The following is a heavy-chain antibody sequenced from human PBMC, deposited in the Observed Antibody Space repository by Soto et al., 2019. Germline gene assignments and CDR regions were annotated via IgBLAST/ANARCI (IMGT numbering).Heavy chain of an antibody. V-gene: IGHV4-31*03. CDR3: ARGVLH. CDR2: IFYSGST. J-gene: IGHJ4*02. Sequence: QVQLQESGPGLVKPSQTLSLTCTVSGGSISSGGYSWSWIRQHPGKGLEWIGYIFYSGSTSYNPSLKSRVTIPVDTSKNQFSLKVSSVPAADSAVYYCARGVLHWGQGTLVTVSS. CDR1: GGSISSGGYS.